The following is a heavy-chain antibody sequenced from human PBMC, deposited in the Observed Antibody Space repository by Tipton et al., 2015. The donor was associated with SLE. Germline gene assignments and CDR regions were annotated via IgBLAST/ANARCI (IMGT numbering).Heavy chain of an antibody. CDR2: IYYSGST. Sequence: TLSLTCAVSGGSINSYNWWTWVRQPPGKGLEWIGYIYYSGSTNYNPSLKSRVTISMDTSKNQFSLKLNSVTAADTAVYYCARDKNLNWFDPWGQGTLITVSS. J-gene: IGHJ5*02. CDR1: GGSINSYNW. V-gene: IGHV4-4*02. CDR3: ARDKNLNWFDP.